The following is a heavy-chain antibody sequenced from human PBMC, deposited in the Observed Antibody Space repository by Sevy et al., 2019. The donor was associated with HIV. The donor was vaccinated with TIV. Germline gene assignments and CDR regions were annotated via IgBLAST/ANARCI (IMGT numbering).Heavy chain of an antibody. D-gene: IGHD4-17*01. CDR1: GFTFNSYG. CDR3: ARDSNEYGDYRLSYYFDY. J-gene: IGHJ4*02. V-gene: IGHV3-33*01. CDR2: IYYDGNNK. Sequence: GGSLRLSCAASGFTFNSYGMHWVRQAPIKGLEWVASIYYDGNNKYYADSVQGRFTISRDESKNTLYLQMNSLRAEDTAVYYCARDSNEYGDYRLSYYFDYWGQGALVTVSS.